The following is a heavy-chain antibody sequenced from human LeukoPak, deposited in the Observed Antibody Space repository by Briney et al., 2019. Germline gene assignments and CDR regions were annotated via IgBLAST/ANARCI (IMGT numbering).Heavy chain of an antibody. V-gene: IGHV3-23*01. CDR3: AKRSGYTTGWFFDF. CDR2: ISGSGDNT. CDR1: GFSFSSYA. Sequence: GGSLRLSCAASGFSFSSYAMSWVRQAPGKGLEWVSSISGSGDNTYYAASVKGRFTISRDNSKTTLFLQMNSLRAEDTAVFYCAKRSGYTTGWFFDFWGQGTLVTVSS. J-gene: IGHJ4*02. D-gene: IGHD6-19*01.